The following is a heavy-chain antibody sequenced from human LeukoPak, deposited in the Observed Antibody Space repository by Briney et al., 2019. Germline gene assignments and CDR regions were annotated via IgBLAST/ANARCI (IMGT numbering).Heavy chain of an antibody. CDR2: IYYSGST. V-gene: IGHV4-31*02. CDR3: ARAQGYYGMDV. J-gene: IGHJ6*02. CDR1: GFTFSSYA. Sequence: LRLSCAASGFTFSSYAMSWIRQHPGKGLEWIGYIYYSGSTYYNPSLKSRVTISVDTSKNQFSLKLSSVTAADTAVYYCARAQGYYGMDVWGQGTTVTVSS.